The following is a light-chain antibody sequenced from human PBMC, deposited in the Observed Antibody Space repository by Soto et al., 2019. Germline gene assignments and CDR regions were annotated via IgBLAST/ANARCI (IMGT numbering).Light chain of an antibody. CDR1: QSVSSSY. J-gene: IGKJ2*01. V-gene: IGKV3-20*01. CDR3: QQCNTSPSYT. CDR2: DAS. Sequence: EIVLTQSPGTLSLSPGERATLSCRASQSVSSSYLAWYQQKPGQAPRLLIHDASSRATGIPDRFSGSGSGTDFTLTISRLEPEDFAVYYCQQCNTSPSYTFGQGTKLEIE.